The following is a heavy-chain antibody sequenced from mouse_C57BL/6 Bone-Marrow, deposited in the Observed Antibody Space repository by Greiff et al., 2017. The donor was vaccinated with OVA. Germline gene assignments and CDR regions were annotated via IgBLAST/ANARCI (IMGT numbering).Heavy chain of an antibody. CDR1: GFTFSDYG. D-gene: IGHD2-5*01. CDR2: ISNLAYSI. Sequence: EVMLVESGGGLVQPGGSLKLSCAASGFTFSDYGMAWVRQAPRKGPEWVAFISNLAYSIYYADTVTGRFTISRENAKNTLYLEMSSLRSEDTAMYYCARTYSNYYAMDYWGQGTSVTVSS. V-gene: IGHV5-15*01. J-gene: IGHJ4*01. CDR3: ARTYSNYYAMDY.